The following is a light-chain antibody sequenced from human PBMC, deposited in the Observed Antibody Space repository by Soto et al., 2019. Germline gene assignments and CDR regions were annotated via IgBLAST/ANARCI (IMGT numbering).Light chain of an antibody. CDR2: GAS. CDR1: QGVSSSY. Sequence: EVVLTESPGTLLLSPGERETLCCKASQGVSSSYLAWYEPKPGQAPRLLIYGASSRATGIPDRFSGSGSGIDFTLTISRLEPEDFAVYYCQQSGSSSGWTFGQETKVDIK. V-gene: IGKV3-20*01. CDR3: QQSGSSSGWT. J-gene: IGKJ1*01.